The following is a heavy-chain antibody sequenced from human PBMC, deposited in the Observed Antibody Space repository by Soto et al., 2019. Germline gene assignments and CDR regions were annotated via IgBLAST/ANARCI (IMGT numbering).Heavy chain of an antibody. CDR2: ISSSGGNT. CDR1: GFTFSSYA. V-gene: IGHV3-23*01. D-gene: IGHD1-26*01. CDR3: AKDREGGDY. Sequence: RGSLRLSCAASGFTFSSYAMSWVRQAPGKGLDWVSCISSSGGNTYYADSVKGRFTISRDNSKNTLYLQMNSLRAEDTAIYYCAKDREGGDYWGQGAPVTVYS. J-gene: IGHJ4*02.